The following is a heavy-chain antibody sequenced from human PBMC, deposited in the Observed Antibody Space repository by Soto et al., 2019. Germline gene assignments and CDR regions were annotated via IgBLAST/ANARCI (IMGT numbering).Heavy chain of an antibody. CDR3: ARLNDYVWGREDFDY. CDR2: INPSGGST. J-gene: IGHJ4*02. Sequence: ASVKVSCKASGYTFTSYYMHWLRQAPGQGLEWMGIINPSGGSTSYAQKFQGRVTMTRDTSTSTVYMELSSLRSEDTAVYYCARLNDYVWGREDFDYWGQGTLVTVSS. D-gene: IGHD3-16*01. CDR1: GYTFTSYY. V-gene: IGHV1-46*01.